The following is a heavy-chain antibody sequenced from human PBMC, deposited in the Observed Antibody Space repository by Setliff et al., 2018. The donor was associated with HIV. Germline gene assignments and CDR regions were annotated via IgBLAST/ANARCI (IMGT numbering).Heavy chain of an antibody. V-gene: IGHV4-38-2*01. CDR2: IYHSGST. D-gene: IGHD3-22*01. CDR1: AYSISSGYY. J-gene: IGHJ6*03. Sequence: SETLSLTCAVSAYSISSGYYWGCIRQPPGKGLEWSVSIYHSGSTYYNPSLKSRVTISVDTSKNQFSMKLSSVTAADKAFYYCARGFSGDYLFTGYMDVWGKGTMVTVSS. CDR3: ARGFSGDYLFTGYMDV.